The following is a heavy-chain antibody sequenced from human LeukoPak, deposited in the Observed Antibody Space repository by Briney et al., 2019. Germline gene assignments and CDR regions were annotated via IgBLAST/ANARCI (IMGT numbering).Heavy chain of an antibody. V-gene: IGHV3-21*01. D-gene: IGHD1-1*01. J-gene: IGHJ4*02. CDR2: ISSSRSYI. CDR1: GFTFSSYS. CDR3: AKAPAGNHFDY. Sequence: GGSLRLSCAASGFTFSSYSMNWVRQAPGKGLEWVSSISSSRSYIYYADSVKGRFTISRDNAKNSLYLQMNSLRAEDTAVYYCAKAPAGNHFDYRGQGTLGNVSS.